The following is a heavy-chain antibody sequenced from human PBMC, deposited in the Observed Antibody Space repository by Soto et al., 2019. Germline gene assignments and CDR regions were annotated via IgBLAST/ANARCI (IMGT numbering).Heavy chain of an antibody. Sequence: HPGGSLRLSCAASGFTFNSYGMHWVRQGPGNGLEWVAFISYDSTKTYYADSVKGRFTISRDNSNSALYVQMNSLTGEDTAVYYCARTRSAWSDFHYYPLDVWGQGTTVTVSS. CDR2: ISYDSTKT. V-gene: IGHV3-30*03. CDR1: GFTFNSYG. CDR3: ARTRSAWSDFHYYPLDV. D-gene: IGHD1-26*01. J-gene: IGHJ6*02.